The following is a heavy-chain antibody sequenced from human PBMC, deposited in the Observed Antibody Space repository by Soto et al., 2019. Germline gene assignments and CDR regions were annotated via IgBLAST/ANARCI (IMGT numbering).Heavy chain of an antibody. V-gene: IGHV4-39*01. J-gene: IGHJ2*01. D-gene: IGHD3-16*02. CDR3: AKHPYNPLVKPYRYFDL. Sequence: QLQLQEAGPGLVKPSETLSLTCSVSGDSVSKSAYYWGWVRQSPGKGLEWIGSVYYRGNTYFNPSLKSRVSVSVDTSNNQFSLTLTSVTAADTAVYFCAKHPYNPLVKPYRYFDLWGRGTLVTVSS. CDR1: GDSVSKSAYY. CDR2: VYYRGNT.